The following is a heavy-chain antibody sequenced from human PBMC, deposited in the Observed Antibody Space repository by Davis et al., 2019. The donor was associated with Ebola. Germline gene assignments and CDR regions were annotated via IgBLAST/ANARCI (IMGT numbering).Heavy chain of an antibody. CDR3: ARGVFYDNSGYYGTQNWFDP. D-gene: IGHD3-22*01. CDR1: GFTLSNYW. Sequence: HTGGSLRLSCAASGFTLSNYWMTWVRQVPGKGLVWVSSINRDGTTKTYADSVKGRFTVSRDNAKSTLYLQMNSLRVEDTAVYYCARGVFYDNSGYYGTQNWFDPWGQGTLVTVSS. V-gene: IGHV3-74*01. J-gene: IGHJ5*02. CDR2: INRDGTTK.